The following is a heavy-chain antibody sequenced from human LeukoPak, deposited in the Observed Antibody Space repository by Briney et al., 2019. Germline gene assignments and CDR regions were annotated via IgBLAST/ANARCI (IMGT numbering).Heavy chain of an antibody. CDR2: IYPGDSDT. Sequence: GESLKISCKGSGYSFTSYWIGWVRQMPGKGLEWMGIIYPGDSDTRYSPSFQGQVTISADKSISTAYLQWSSLKASDTAMYYCARGHLWGWREGCPFDYWGQGTLVTVSS. D-gene: IGHD3-16*01. CDR3: ARGHLWGWREGCPFDY. J-gene: IGHJ4*02. CDR1: GYSFTSYW. V-gene: IGHV5-51*01.